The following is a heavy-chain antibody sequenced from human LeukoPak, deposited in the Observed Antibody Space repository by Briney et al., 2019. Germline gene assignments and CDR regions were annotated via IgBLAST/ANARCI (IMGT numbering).Heavy chain of an antibody. D-gene: IGHD3-22*01. J-gene: IGHJ4*02. V-gene: IGHV1-18*01. CDR2: ISAYNGNT. CDR3: ARVGNMNYDDSSGYWAPAY. CDR1: GYTFTSYG. Sequence: ASVTVSCKASGYTFTSYGISWVRQAPGQGLEWMGWISAYNGNTNYAQKLQGRVTMTTDTSTSTAYMELRSLRSDDTAVYYCARVGNMNYDDSSGYWAPAYWGQGTLVTVSS.